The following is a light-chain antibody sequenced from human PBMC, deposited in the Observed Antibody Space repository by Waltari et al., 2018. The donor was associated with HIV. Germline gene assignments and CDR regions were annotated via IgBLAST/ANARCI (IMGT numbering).Light chain of an antibody. J-gene: IGKJ1*01. CDR3: QQYNNWRT. Sequence: IVMTQSPATLSVSPGERATLSCRASQSVSSNLAWYQQKPGQAPRLLIYGASTRATGIPASFSGSGSGTDFTLTISSLQSEDFATYYCQQYNNWRTFGQGTRVDIK. CDR1: QSVSSN. CDR2: GAS. V-gene: IGKV3-15*01.